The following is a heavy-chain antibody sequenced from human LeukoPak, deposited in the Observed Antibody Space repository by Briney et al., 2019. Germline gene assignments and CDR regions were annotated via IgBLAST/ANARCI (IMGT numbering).Heavy chain of an antibody. CDR2: INPNSGGT. J-gene: IGHJ4*02. CDR3: ARAPPSSHPMVPFDY. Sequence: GASVKVSCKASGYTFTGYCMHWVRQAPGQGLEWLGWINPNSGGTNYAQKFQGRVTMTRDTSISTAYMALSRLRSDDTAVYYCARAPPSSHPMVPFDYWGQGTLVTVSS. D-gene: IGHD3-10*01. V-gene: IGHV1-2*02. CDR1: GYTFTGYC.